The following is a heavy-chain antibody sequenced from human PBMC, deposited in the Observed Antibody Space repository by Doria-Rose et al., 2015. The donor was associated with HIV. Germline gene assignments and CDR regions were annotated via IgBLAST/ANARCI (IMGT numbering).Heavy chain of an antibody. V-gene: IGHV2-26*01. CDR3: ARIKSSRWYHKYYFDF. D-gene: IGHD6-13*01. CDR1: GVSLSSPGMG. J-gene: IGHJ4*02. Sequence: QVTLKESGPVLVKPTETLTLTCTVSGVSLSSPGMGVSWIRQPPGKALEWLANIFSDDERPYKTSLKSRLTISRGTSKSQVVLTMTDMDPVDTATYYCARIKSSRWYHKYYFDFWGQGTLVTVSA. CDR2: IFSDDER.